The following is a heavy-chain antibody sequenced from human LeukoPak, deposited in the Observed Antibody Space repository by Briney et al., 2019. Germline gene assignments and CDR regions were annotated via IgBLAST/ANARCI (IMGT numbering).Heavy chain of an antibody. J-gene: IGHJ5*02. CDR3: ARDSGTTGEVKFDP. V-gene: IGHV4-4*07. D-gene: IGHD3-10*01. CDR2: IYTSGST. CDR1: GGSISSYY. Sequence: SSETLSLTCTVSGGSISSYYWSWIRQPAGKGLEWIGRIYTSGSTDYNPSLKSRVTMSVDTSKNKFSLKLSSVTAADTAAYYCARDSGTTGEVKFDPWGQGTLVTVSS.